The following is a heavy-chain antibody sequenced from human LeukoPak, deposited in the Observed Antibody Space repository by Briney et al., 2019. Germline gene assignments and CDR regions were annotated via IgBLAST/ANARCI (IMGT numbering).Heavy chain of an antibody. CDR1: GGSITSYY. CDR3: ARDRGRATWFDP. D-gene: IGHD3-10*01. V-gene: IGHV4-59*01. J-gene: IGHJ5*02. CDR2: IYYSGST. Sequence: SETLSLTCTVSGGSITSYYWHWIRQPPGKGLEWIGYIYYSGSTNYNPSLKSRVTISVDTFRNQFSLKLHSVTAADTAVYYCARDRGRATWFDPWGQGTAVTVSS.